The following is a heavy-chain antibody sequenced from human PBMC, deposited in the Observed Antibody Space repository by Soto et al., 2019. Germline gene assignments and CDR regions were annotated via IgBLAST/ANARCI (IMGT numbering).Heavy chain of an antibody. CDR1: GGSVSVYY. Sequence: SETLSLTCTISGGSVSVYYWSWIWQSTGQGLEWIGYIYASGSPYYNPSLRRRGTISADTSKNQISLKLTSPTAADTAVYYCARGVGSSPPQYWGRGTLVTVSS. J-gene: IGHJ4*02. V-gene: IGHV4-59*02. CDR3: ARGVGSSPPQY. CDR2: IYASGSP. D-gene: IGHD1-26*01.